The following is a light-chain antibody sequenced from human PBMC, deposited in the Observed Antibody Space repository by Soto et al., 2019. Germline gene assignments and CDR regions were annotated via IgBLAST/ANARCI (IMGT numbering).Light chain of an antibody. Sequence: PGERATLSCRASQSVTSSYLAWYQQKPGQAPRLLIYGASSRATGIPDRFSGSGSGTDFTLTISRLEPEDFAVYYCQQYGTSPRTFGQGTKVEIK. CDR1: QSVTSSY. V-gene: IGKV3-20*01. CDR3: QQYGTSPRT. CDR2: GAS. J-gene: IGKJ1*01.